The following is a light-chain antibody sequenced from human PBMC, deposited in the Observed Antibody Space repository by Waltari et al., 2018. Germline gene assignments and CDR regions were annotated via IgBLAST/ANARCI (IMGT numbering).Light chain of an antibody. CDR3: QQYDSYPFT. J-gene: IGKJ3*01. V-gene: IGKV1-5*03. Sequence: DIQMTQSPSTLSASVGDRVTITCPASQTISSWLAWYQQTPGKPPKLLIYKASSLESGVPSTFSGSGSGTEFTLTISSLQPDDFATYYCQQYDSYPFTFGPGTRVDIK. CDR1: QTISSW. CDR2: KAS.